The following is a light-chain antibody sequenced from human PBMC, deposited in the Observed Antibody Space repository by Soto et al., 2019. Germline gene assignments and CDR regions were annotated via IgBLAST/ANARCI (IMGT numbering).Light chain of an antibody. V-gene: IGLV2-8*01. CDR2: DVN. CDR1: ASDIGGYTF. J-gene: IGLJ1*01. CDR3: SAHGGTNPYV. Sequence: QYALTQPPSASGSPGQSVAISCTGTASDIGGYTFVSWYQQHPGKAPKLLIYDVNKRPSGVPDRFSGSKSGNTASLTVSGLQAEDGADYYCSAHGGTNPYVFGTGTKLTVL.